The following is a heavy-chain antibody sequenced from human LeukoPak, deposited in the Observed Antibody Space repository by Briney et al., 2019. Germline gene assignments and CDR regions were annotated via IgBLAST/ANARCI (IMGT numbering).Heavy chain of an antibody. J-gene: IGHJ5*02. CDR2: IYYSGST. CDR3: ARDHGGRFPYNWFDP. CDR1: GGSISSSSYY. V-gene: IGHV4-39*02. D-gene: IGHD3-3*01. Sequence: SETLSLTCTVSGGSISSSSYYWGWVRQPPGKGLEWIGSIYYSGSTYYNPSLKSRVTISVDTSKNQFSLKLSSVTAADTAVYYCARDHGGRFPYNWFDPWGQGTLVTVSS.